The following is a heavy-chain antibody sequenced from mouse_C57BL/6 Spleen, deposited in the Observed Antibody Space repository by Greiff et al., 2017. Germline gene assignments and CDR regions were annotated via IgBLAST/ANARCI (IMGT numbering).Heavy chain of an antibody. CDR3: ARRGIYYDYDETWFAY. J-gene: IGHJ3*01. D-gene: IGHD2-4*01. CDR1: GYTFTDYY. CDR2: INPNNGGT. V-gene: IGHV1-26*01. Sequence: DVQLQESGPELVKPGASVKISCKASGYTFTDYYMNWVKQSHGKSLEWIGDINPNNGGTSYNQKFKGKATLTVDKSSSTAYMELRSLTSEDSAVYYCARRGIYYDYDETWFAYWGQGTLVTVSA.